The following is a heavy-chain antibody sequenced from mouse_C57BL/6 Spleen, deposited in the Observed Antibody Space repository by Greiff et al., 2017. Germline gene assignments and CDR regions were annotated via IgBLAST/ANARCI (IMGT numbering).Heavy chain of an antibody. CDR3: ARTDYYYKPPSYAMDY. Sequence: QVQLQQPGAELVKPGASVKLSCKASGYTFTSYWMHWVKQRPGRGLEWIGRFDPNSGGTKYNEKFKSKATLTVYKPSSTAYMQLSSLTSEDSAVYYCARTDYYYKPPSYAMDYWGQGTSVTVSS. CDR2: FDPNSGGT. J-gene: IGHJ4*01. D-gene: IGHD1-1*01. V-gene: IGHV1-72*01. CDR1: GYTFTSYW.